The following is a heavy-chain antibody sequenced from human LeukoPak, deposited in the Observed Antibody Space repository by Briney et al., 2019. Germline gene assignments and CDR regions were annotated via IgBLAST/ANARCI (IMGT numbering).Heavy chain of an antibody. V-gene: IGHV1-46*01. Sequence: ASVNVSCKASGYTLTSYYIHWVRQAPGQELEWMGIINPSGGSTSYAQNFEGRVTMTRDTSTITDYMELSSLRSEDTAVYYCAFVPSGTYLLDCWGQGTLVTVSS. J-gene: IGHJ4*02. D-gene: IGHD1-26*01. CDR1: GYTLTSYY. CDR2: INPSGGST. CDR3: AFVPSGTYLLDC.